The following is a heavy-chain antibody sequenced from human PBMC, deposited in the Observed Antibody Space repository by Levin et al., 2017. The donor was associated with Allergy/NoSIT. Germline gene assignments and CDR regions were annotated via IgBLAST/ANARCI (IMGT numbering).Heavy chain of an antibody. D-gene: IGHD5-24*01. J-gene: IGHJ4*02. CDR2: MNSDGSST. V-gene: IGHV3-74*01. CDR1: GFTFNSYW. CDR3: ARGTNGYNSRFDY. Sequence: GGSLRLSCAASGFTFNSYWMHWVRQAPGKGLVWVSRMNSDGSSTNYTDSVKGRFTISRDNAKNTLYLQMNSLRSEDTAVYYCARGTNGYNSRFDYWGQGTLVTVSS.